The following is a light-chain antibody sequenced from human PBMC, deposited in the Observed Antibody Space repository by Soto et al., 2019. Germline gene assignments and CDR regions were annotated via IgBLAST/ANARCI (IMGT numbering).Light chain of an antibody. J-gene: IGLJ1*01. Sequence: QSALTQPASVSGFPGQSITISCTGTSSDIGGYDYDSWYQQHPGKAPKLIIYDVSGRPSGVSNRFSGSKSANTASLTISGLQAEDEADYHCSSYTSTSAPYVFGTGTKVTVL. CDR2: DVS. V-gene: IGLV2-14*03. CDR1: SSDIGGYDY. CDR3: SSYTSTSAPYV.